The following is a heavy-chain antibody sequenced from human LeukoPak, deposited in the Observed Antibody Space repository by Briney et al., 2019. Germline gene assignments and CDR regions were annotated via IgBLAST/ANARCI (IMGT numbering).Heavy chain of an antibody. CDR1: GGSISSSSYY. D-gene: IGHD3-16*02. Sequence: PSETLSLTCTVSGGSISSSSYYWGWIRQPPGKGLEWIGSIYHSGSTYYNPSLKSRVTISVDTSKNQFSLKLSSVTAADTAVYYCARDSVIVPNWFDPWGQGTLVTVSS. CDR3: ARDSVIVPNWFDP. V-gene: IGHV4-39*07. CDR2: IYHSGST. J-gene: IGHJ5*02.